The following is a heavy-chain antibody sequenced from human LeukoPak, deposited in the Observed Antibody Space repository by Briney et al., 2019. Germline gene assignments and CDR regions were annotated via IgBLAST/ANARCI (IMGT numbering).Heavy chain of an antibody. Sequence: PGGSLRLSCAASGFSFNSDWMDWVRQAPGKGLGWVANIKHDESEKNYLDSVKGRFTISRDNAQNSLYLQMNGLRVEDTAVYYCTRRLDDWGQGTLVTVSS. V-gene: IGHV3-7*01. CDR2: IKHDESEK. CDR1: GFSFNSDW. CDR3: TRRLDD. D-gene: IGHD3-16*01. J-gene: IGHJ4*02.